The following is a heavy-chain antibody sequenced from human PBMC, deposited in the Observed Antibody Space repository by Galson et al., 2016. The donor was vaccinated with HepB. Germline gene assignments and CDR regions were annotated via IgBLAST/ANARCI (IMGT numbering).Heavy chain of an antibody. CDR3: ARGNGRPGERGDY. V-gene: IGHV3-74*01. J-gene: IGHJ4*02. D-gene: IGHD1-1*01. CDR1: GFTFNSNW. Sequence: SLRLSCAASGFTFNSNWMHWVRQAPGKGLVWVSRINYGGTNTDYADSVKGRFAISRDNAKNTLYLQMTNLRAEDTAVYYCARGNGRPGERGDYWGLGTLVTVSS. CDR2: INYGGTNT.